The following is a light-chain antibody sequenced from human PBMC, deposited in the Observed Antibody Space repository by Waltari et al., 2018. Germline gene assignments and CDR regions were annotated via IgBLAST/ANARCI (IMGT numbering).Light chain of an antibody. V-gene: IGLV2-8*01. Sequence: QSALTQPPSASGSPGQSVAISCTGTSSDVGGYNYVSWYQQHPGKAPKLMIYEVNNRPPGFPDRVTGSRSGNTASLTVSGLQAEDEAVYYCSSYAGSDIWVFGGGTRLTVL. CDR2: EVN. CDR3: SSYAGSDIWV. J-gene: IGLJ3*02. CDR1: SSDVGGYNY.